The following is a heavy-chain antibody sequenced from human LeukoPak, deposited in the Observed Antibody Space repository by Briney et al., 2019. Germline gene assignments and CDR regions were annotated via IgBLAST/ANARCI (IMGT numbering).Heavy chain of an antibody. CDR1: GFTFSSYG. Sequence: PGGSLRLSCAASGFTFSSYGMHWVRQAPGKGLEWVAVISYDGSNKYYADSVKGRFTISRDNSKNTLYLQMNSLRAEDTAVYYCARAVVVVITHGAFDIWGQGTMVTVSS. J-gene: IGHJ3*02. D-gene: IGHD3-22*01. V-gene: IGHV3-30*03. CDR3: ARAVVVVITHGAFDI. CDR2: ISYDGSNK.